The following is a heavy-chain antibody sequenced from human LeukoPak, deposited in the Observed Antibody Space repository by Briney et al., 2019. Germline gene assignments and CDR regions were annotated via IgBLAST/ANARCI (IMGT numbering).Heavy chain of an antibody. Sequence: GGSLRLSCAASGFTVSNSYMNWVRQAPEKGLEWVSIIYSGGSTFYADSVKGRFTVSRDNSKNTLYLQMNSLRADDTAVYYCAREIWELRVFDIWGPGTMVTVSS. CDR3: AREIWELRVFDI. J-gene: IGHJ3*02. D-gene: IGHD1-26*01. CDR2: IYSGGST. V-gene: IGHV3-53*01. CDR1: GFTVSNSY.